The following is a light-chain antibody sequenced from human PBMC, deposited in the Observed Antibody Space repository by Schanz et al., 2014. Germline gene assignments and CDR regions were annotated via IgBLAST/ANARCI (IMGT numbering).Light chain of an antibody. CDR1: SSDVGTYNY. V-gene: IGLV2-14*03. CDR2: DVS. Sequence: QSALTQPASVSGSPGQSITISCTGTSSDVGTYNYVSWYQHHPGKAPKLMIYDVSDRPSGVSNRFSGSKSGNTASLTISGLQAEDEADYYCSSYTSTNTWVFGGGTKLTVL. J-gene: IGLJ3*02. CDR3: SSYTSTNTWV.